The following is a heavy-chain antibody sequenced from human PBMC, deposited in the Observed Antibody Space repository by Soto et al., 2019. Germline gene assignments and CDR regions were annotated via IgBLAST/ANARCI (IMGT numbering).Heavy chain of an antibody. D-gene: IGHD3-10*01. V-gene: IGHV1-8*01. J-gene: IGHJ6*03. Sequence: QVRLVQSGAEVKKPGASVKVSCKASGYTFTSYDINWVRQATGQGLEWMGWMNPNSGNTGYAQKFQGRVTMTRNTSISTAYMELSSLRSEDTAVYYCARGRITMVRGVIKTGYYYMDVWGKGTTVTVSS. CDR2: MNPNSGNT. CDR3: ARGRITMVRGVIKTGYYYMDV. CDR1: GYTFTSYD.